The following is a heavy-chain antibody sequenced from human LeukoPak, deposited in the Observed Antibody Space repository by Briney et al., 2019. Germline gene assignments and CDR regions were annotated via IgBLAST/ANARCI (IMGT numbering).Heavy chain of an antibody. J-gene: IGHJ6*02. V-gene: IGHV3-11*01. CDR3: AKETTYYYGMDV. Sequence: GGSLRLSCAASGFTFSDYYMSWIRQAPGKGLEWVSYISGSGSTIYYADSVKGRFTISRDNAKNSLYLQMNSLRADDTAVYYCAKETTYYYGMDVWGQGTTVTVSS. CDR1: GFTFSDYY. D-gene: IGHD1-1*01. CDR2: ISGSGSTI.